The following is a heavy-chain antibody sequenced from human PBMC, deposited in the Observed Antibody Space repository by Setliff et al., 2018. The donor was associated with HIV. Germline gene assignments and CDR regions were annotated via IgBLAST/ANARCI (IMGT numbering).Heavy chain of an antibody. V-gene: IGHV3-30*01. J-gene: IGHJ4*02. CDR1: GFIFSTYA. CDR3: ARDLPGYYSHSSGPL. Sequence: GGSLRLSCAASGFIFSTYAMHWVRQAPGKGLEWVAVISYDGSNKYYADSVKGRFTISRDNSKNTVYLQMNSLRPEDTAVYYCARDLPGYYSHSSGPLRGQGTLVTVSS. CDR2: ISYDGSNK. D-gene: IGHD3-22*01.